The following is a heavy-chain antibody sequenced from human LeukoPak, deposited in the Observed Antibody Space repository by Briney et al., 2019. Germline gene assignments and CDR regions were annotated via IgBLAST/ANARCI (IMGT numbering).Heavy chain of an antibody. CDR1: GFTFSMYW. J-gene: IGHJ4*02. CDR2: IKHDGSEK. CDR3: ARITGIEAAGDY. Sequence: GGSLRLSCAASGFTFSMYWMSWVRQAPGKGLEWVANIKHDGSEKFYVDSVKGRFIVSRDNAKNSLFLQLNSLRDEDTAVYYCARITGIEAAGDYWGQGTLVTVSS. D-gene: IGHD6-25*01. V-gene: IGHV3-7*04.